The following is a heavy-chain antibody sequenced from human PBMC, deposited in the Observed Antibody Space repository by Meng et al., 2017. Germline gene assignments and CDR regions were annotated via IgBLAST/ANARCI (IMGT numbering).Heavy chain of an antibody. D-gene: IGHD3-10*01. CDR1: GFTFSSYG. CDR2: IWYDGSNK. J-gene: IGHJ4*02. V-gene: IGHV3-30*19. CDR3: AFSYGSGSYNY. Sequence: QVQLVGAGGGVVQPGRSLRLSCAASGFTFSSYGMHWVRQAPGKGLEWVAVIWYDGSNKYYADSEKGRFTISRDNSKNTLYLQMNSLRAEDTAVYYCAFSYGSGSYNYWGQGTLVTVSS.